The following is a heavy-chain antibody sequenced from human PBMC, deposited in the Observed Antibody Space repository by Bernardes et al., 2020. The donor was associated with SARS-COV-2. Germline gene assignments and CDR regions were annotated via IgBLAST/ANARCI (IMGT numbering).Heavy chain of an antibody. CDR3: ARGRGVGGGPVDL. CDR2: IGTLGDT. Sequence: GGSLRLSCAAAGFTFSNYDMYWIRQTPGKRLEWVSTIGTLGDTYYAGSVKGRFTISRENAEESLYLEMNSLRVGDTAVYYCARGRGVGGGPVDLWGQGVLVTVSS. CDR1: GFTFSNYD. V-gene: IGHV3-13*04. J-gene: IGHJ5*02. D-gene: IGHD3-3*01.